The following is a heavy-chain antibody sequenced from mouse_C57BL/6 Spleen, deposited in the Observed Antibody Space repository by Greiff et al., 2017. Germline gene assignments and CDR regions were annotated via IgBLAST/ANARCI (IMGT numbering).Heavy chain of an antibody. CDR1: GYTFTDYE. D-gene: IGHD2-4*01. CDR3: TRYDYDGY. V-gene: IGHV1-15*01. Sequence: VQLQESGAELVRPGASVTLSCKASGYTFTDYEMHWVKQTPVHGLEWIGAIDPETGGTAYNQKFKGKAILTADKSSSTAYMELRSLTSEDSAVYYCTRYDYDGYWGQGTTLTVSS. J-gene: IGHJ2*01. CDR2: IDPETGGT.